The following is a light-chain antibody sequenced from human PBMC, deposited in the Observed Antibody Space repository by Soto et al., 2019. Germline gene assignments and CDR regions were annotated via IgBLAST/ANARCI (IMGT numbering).Light chain of an antibody. Sequence: EVVLTQSPATLSLSPGERATLSCRASQSVDSSLAWYQQKVGQAPRLLIYDASNRATGIPGRFSGSGSGTDFSLTISGLEAEYFAVYCSQQRGAFGEGTKVEI. CDR1: QSVDSS. V-gene: IGKV3-11*01. CDR2: DAS. CDR3: QQRGA. J-gene: IGKJ2*01.